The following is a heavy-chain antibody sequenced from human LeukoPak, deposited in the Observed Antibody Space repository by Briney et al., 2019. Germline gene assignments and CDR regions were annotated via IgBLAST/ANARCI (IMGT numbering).Heavy chain of an antibody. CDR3: ARGWSSIMQLVGVGYYYMDV. D-gene: IGHD6-13*01. CDR1: GYTFTNFD. V-gene: IGHV1-8*01. CDR2: MNPNSGNT. Sequence: ASVKVSCKASGYTFTNFDINWVRQATRQGLGWMGWMNPNSGNTGYAQKFQGRVTMTRNTSISTAYMELSSLRSEDTAVYYCARGWSSIMQLVGVGYYYMDVWGKGTTVTISS. J-gene: IGHJ6*03.